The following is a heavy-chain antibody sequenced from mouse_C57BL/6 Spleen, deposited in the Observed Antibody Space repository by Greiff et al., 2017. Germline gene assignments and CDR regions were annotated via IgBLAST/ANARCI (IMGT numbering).Heavy chain of an antibody. J-gene: IGHJ2*01. D-gene: IGHD1-1*01. V-gene: IGHV5-6*01. Sequence: EVKLMESGGDLVKPGGSLKLSCAASGFTFSSYGMSWVRQTPDKRLEWVATISSGGSYTYYPDSVKGRFTISRDNAKNTLYLQMSSLKSEDTAMYYCARQGSQYDFDYWGQGTTLTVSS. CDR2: ISSGGSYT. CDR1: GFTFSSYG. CDR3: ARQGSQYDFDY.